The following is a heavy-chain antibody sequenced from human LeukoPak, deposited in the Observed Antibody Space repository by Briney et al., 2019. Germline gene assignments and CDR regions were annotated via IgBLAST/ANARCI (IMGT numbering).Heavy chain of an antibody. V-gene: IGHV4-4*07. D-gene: IGHD1-14*01. CDR3: ARVGGGNKATLGVLWYFDL. CDR2: IYTSGST. J-gene: IGHJ2*01. Sequence: SETLSLTCTVSGGSISSYYWSWIRQPAWKGLEWIGRIYTSGSTNYNPSLKSRVTMSVDTSKNQFSLKLSSVTAADTAVYYCARVGGGNKATLGVLWYFDLWGRGTLVTVSS. CDR1: GGSISSYY.